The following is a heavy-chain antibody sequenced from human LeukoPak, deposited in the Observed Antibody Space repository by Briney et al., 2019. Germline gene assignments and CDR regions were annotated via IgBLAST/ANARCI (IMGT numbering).Heavy chain of an antibody. CDR3: AKSASGSWYFYFDY. CDR2: IIGSGDYT. D-gene: IGHD6-13*01. Sequence: PGGSLRLSCAASGFTFSTYAMSWVRQAPEKGLEWVSTIIGSGDYTYYADSVKGRFTISRDNSKNTLYLQMDSLRAEDTAVYYCAKSASGSWYFYFDYWGQGILVTVSS. J-gene: IGHJ4*02. CDR1: GFTFSTYA. V-gene: IGHV3-23*01.